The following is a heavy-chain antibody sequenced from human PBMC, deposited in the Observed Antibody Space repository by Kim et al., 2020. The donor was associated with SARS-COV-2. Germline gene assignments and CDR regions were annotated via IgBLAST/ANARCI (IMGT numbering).Heavy chain of an antibody. CDR2: IDPSGSYT. Sequence: GESLEISCEGSGYSFTSYWITWVRQMPGKGLELVGSIDPSGSYTNYSPSFRGHVTISVDNSISTSYLQGSRLQASDTTIYYCARSNNILDYYYMTWYFDLWGRGTLVTVSS. V-gene: IGHV5-10-1*01. CDR1: GYSFTSYW. D-gene: IGHD3-16*01. CDR3: ARSNNILDYYYMTWYFDL. J-gene: IGHJ2*01.